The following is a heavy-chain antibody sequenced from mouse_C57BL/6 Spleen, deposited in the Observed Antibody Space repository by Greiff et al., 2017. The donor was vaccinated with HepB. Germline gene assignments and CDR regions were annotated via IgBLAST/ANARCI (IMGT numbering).Heavy chain of an antibody. D-gene: IGHD2-4*01. Sequence: EVQLQQSGPGLVKPSQSLSLTCSVTGYSITSGYYWNWIRQFPGNKLEWMGYISYDGSNNYNPSLKNRISITRDTSKNQFFLKLNSVTTEDTATYYCASSYYDYDGYAMDYWGQGTSVTVSS. CDR2: ISYDGSN. V-gene: IGHV3-6*01. CDR1: GYSITSGYY. J-gene: IGHJ4*01. CDR3: ASSYYDYDGYAMDY.